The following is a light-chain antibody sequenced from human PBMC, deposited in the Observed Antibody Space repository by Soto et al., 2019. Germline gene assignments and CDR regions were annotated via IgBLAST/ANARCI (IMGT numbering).Light chain of an antibody. V-gene: IGKV3-20*01. J-gene: IGKJ4*01. CDR1: QSVSNNY. Sequence: EIVLTQSPGTLSLSPGERATLSCRASQSVSNNYLAWYQQKPGQAPRLLVYGASTRATGIPHRFSGIGSGTDFTLTISRLEPEDFAVYYCQQYGSFPLTFGGGTKVDI. CDR3: QQYGSFPLT. CDR2: GAS.